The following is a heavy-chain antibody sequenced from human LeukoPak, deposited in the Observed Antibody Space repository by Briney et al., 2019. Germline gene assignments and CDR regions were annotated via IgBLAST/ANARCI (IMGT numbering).Heavy chain of an antibody. V-gene: IGHV1-69*05. J-gene: IGHJ3*02. CDR1: GGTFIINA. D-gene: IGHD2-2*01. Sequence: GSSVKVSCKASGGTFIINAITWVRQAPGQGLEWMGGIIPMSETPKYTQKFQGRVTITTDESTNTAYMELSSLRSEDTAVYYCARDKNSGECVSNSCYGVWPLDIWGQGTMVTVSS. CDR3: ARDKNSGECVSNSCYGVWPLDI. CDR2: IIPMSETP.